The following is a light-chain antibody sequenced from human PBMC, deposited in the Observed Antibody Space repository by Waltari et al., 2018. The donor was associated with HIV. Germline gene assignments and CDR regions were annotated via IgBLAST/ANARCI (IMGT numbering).Light chain of an antibody. CDR1: VIVNTS. CDR3: QVRDSDVI. CDR2: ADS. V-gene: IGLV3-21*02. Sequence: YVVTQPSSVSVAAGQTAYIHRYGEVIVNTSVNWYRFQPGQAPALVMYADSDRPPGIPERFSGSNSGSTATLTIGSVEAGDEADYFCQVRDSDVIFGGGTRLSVL. J-gene: IGLJ2*01.